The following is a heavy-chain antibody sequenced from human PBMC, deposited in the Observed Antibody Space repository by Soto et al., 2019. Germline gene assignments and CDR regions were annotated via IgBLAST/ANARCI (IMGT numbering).Heavy chain of an antibody. CDR2: IRPYNGNT. D-gene: IGHD6-13*01. CDR1: GGSFGTYA. CDR3: ARTPVVAAAPSSWFDP. Sequence: ASVKVSCKASGGSFGTYASSWVRQAPGQGLEWMGWIRPYNGNTNYAQKLQGRVTMTTDTSTSTAYMEVRSLRSDDTAVFYCARTPVVAAAPSSWFDPWGQGTLVTVSS. J-gene: IGHJ5*02. V-gene: IGHV1-18*01.